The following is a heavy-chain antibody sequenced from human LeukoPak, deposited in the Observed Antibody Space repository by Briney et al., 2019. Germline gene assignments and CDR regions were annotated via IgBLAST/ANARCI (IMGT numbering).Heavy chain of an antibody. CDR3: ARGYRVFGNTRIFDY. V-gene: IGHV3-30*04. CDR1: GFTFSSYA. CDR2: ISYDGSNK. Sequence: GGSLRLSCAASGFTFSSYAMHWVRQAPGKGLEWVAVISYDGSNKYYADSVKGRFTISRDNSKNTLYLQMNSLRAEDTAVYYCARGYRVFGNTRIFDYWGQGTLVTVSS. J-gene: IGHJ4*02. D-gene: IGHD3-3*01.